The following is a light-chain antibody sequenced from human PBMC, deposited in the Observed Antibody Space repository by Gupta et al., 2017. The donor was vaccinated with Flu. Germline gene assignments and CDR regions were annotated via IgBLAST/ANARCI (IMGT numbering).Light chain of an antibody. Sequence: ATLSVSPGETVTLSCRAAESVYNNFLVWYQQQLGQAPRVLIYGTSRRAPGIPDRFSGGGSGTELTLTIGRVEPEDCGWYYCHQDKTSPYTFGQGTKLEIK. CDR1: ESVYNNF. CDR2: GTS. CDR3: HQDKTSPYT. V-gene: IGKV3-20*01. J-gene: IGKJ2*01.